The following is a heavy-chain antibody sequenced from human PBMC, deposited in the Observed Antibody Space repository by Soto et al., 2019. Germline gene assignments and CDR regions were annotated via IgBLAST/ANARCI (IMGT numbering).Heavy chain of an antibody. CDR1: GGSISSSSYY. CDR2: IYYRGNT. D-gene: IGHD2-2*01. J-gene: IGHJ5*02. Sequence: PSETLSLTCTVYGGSISSSSYYWGWIRQPPGKGLEWIGSIYYRGNTYYNPSLKSRVTISVDTSKNQFSLKLSSVTAADTAVYYCARLKNDIAVVGFDPWGQGTLVTVSS. CDR3: ARLKNDIAVVGFDP. V-gene: IGHV4-39*07.